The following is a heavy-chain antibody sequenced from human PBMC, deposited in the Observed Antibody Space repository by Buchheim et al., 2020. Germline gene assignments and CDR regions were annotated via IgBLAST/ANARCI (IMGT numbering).Heavy chain of an antibody. CDR1: GFTFSFYW. D-gene: IGHD1-1*01. V-gene: IGHV3-7*01. CDR3: ARLEVGFDY. Sequence: EVQLVESGGALVQPGGSLRLSCAASGFTFSFYWMSWVRQAPGKGLEWVANIDQDGSEKYYLDSVKGRFTISRDNPKNSLYLQMNSLRAEDAAVYYCARLEVGFDYWGQGTL. CDR2: IDQDGSEK. J-gene: IGHJ4*02.